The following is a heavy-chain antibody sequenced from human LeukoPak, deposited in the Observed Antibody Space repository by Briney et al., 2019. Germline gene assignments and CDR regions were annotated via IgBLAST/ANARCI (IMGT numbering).Heavy chain of an antibody. CDR3: AVVRGVIIDY. J-gene: IGHJ4*02. CDR2: IYYSGST. CDR1: GGSISIGGYY. Sequence: SETLSLTCTVSGGSISIGGYYWSWIRQHPGKGLEWIGYIYYSGSTYYNPSLKSRVTISVDTSKNQFSLKLSSVTAADTAVYYCAVVRGVIIDYWGQGTLVTVSS. D-gene: IGHD3-10*01. V-gene: IGHV4-31*03.